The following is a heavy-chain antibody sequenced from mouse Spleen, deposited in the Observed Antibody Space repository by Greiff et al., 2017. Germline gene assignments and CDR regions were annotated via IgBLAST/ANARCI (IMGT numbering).Heavy chain of an antibody. CDR3: AKRGYDYESYAMDY. Sequence: QVHVKQSGPGLVQPSQSLSITCTVSGFSLTSYGVHWVRQSPGKGLEWLGVIWRGGSTDYNAAFMSRLSITKDNSKSQVFFKMNSLQADDTAIYYCAKRGYDYESYAMDYWGQGTSVTVSS. J-gene: IGHJ4*01. CDR1: GFSLTSYG. D-gene: IGHD2-4*01. V-gene: IGHV2-5*01. CDR2: IWRGGST.